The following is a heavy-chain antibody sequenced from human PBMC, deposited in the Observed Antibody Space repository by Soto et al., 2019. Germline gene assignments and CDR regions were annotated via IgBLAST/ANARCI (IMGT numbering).Heavy chain of an antibody. J-gene: IGHJ5*02. V-gene: IGHV4-61*01. Sequence: SETLSLTCTVSGGSVSSGSYYWSWIRQPPGKGLEWIGYIYYSGSTNYNPSLKSRVTISVDTSKNQFSLKLSSVTAADTAVYYCARVLLSRVFGVVNWFDPWGQGTLVTVSS. D-gene: IGHD3-3*01. CDR2: IYYSGST. CDR1: GGSVSSGSYY. CDR3: ARVLLSRVFGVVNWFDP.